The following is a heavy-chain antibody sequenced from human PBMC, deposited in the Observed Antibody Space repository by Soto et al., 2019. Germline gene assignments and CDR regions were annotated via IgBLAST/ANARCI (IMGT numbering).Heavy chain of an antibody. J-gene: IGHJ1*01. V-gene: IGHV3-21*01. CDR2: ISSSSSYI. D-gene: IGHD2-21*02. CDR3: ARDLAYCGGDCYFAEYFQH. CDR1: GFTFSSYS. Sequence: PGGSLRLSCAASGFTFSSYSMNWVRQAPGKGLEWVSSISSSSSYIYYADPVKGRFTISRDNAKNSLYLQMNSLRAEDTAVYYCARDLAYCGGDCYFAEYFQHWGQGTLVTVSS.